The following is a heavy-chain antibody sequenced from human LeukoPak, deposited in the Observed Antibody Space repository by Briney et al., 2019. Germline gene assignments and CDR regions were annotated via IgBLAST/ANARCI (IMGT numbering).Heavy chain of an antibody. J-gene: IGHJ4*02. CDR3: ARGRYDVLAGYQPPYFDY. D-gene: IGHD3-9*01. CDR2: ISISSSYI. Sequence: GGSLRLSCAASGFTFSNYNINWVRQAPGKGLEWVSSISISSSYIYYADSVKGRFTISRDNAKDSLYLQMNSLRAEDTAVYHCARGRYDVLAGYQPPYFDYWGQGTLVTVSS. V-gene: IGHV3-21*01. CDR1: GFTFSNYN.